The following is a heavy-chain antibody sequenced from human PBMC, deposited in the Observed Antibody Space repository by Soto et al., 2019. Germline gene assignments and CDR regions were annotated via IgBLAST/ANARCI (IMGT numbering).Heavy chain of an antibody. CDR2: ISGSDGST. V-gene: IGHV3-23*01. Sequence: GGSLRLSCAASGITVRNYAMSWVRQAPGKGLEWVSAISGSDGSTNYADSVKGRFTISRDNSMNMLYLQMNSLRAEDTAVYYCAKDNVGATPKFFDYWGQGTLVTVSS. D-gene: IGHD1-26*01. J-gene: IGHJ4*02. CDR3: AKDNVGATPKFFDY. CDR1: GITVRNYA.